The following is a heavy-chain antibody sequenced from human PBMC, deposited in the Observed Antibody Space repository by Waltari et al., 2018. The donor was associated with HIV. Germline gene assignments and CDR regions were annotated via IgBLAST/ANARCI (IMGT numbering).Heavy chain of an antibody. D-gene: IGHD6-13*01. Sequence: EVQLVESGGVVVEPGGSLRLSCAASGFTFDDYTMHWVRQAPGKGRECVSLISWDGGSAYYADSVQGRFTSSRDNSKNSLYLQMNSLRTEDTALYYCAKDRVLVAAAGTGMDVWGQGTTVTVS. CDR3: AKDRVLVAAAGTGMDV. J-gene: IGHJ6*02. CDR2: ISWDGGSA. CDR1: GFTFDDYT. V-gene: IGHV3-43*01.